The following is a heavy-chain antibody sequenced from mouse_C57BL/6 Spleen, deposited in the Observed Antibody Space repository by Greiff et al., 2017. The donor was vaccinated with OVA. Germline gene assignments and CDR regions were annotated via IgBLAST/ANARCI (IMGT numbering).Heavy chain of an antibody. J-gene: IGHJ4*01. V-gene: IGHV1-81*01. CDR2: IYPRSGNT. Sequence: VNVVESGAELARPGASVKLSCQASGYTFTSYGISWVKQRTGQGLEWIGEIYPRSGNTYYNEKFKGKATLTADKSSSTAYMELRSLTSEDSAVYFCARWDGNLYYYAMDYWGQGTSVTVSS. CDR3: ARWDGNLYYYAMDY. D-gene: IGHD2-1*01. CDR1: GYTFTSYG.